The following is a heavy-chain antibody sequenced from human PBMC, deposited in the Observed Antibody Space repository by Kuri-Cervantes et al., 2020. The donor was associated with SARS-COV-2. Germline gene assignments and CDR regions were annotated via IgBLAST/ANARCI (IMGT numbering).Heavy chain of an antibody. CDR2: IIPIFGTA. J-gene: IGHJ6*02. CDR1: GGTFSSYA. Sequence: SVKVSCKASGGTFSSYAISWVRQAPGQGLEWMEGIIPIFGTANYAQKFQGRVTITADKSTSTAYMELSSLRSEDTAVYYCAREGAGTLYTSRYYGMDVWGQGTTVTVSS. V-gene: IGHV1-69*06. CDR3: AREGAGTLYTSRYYGMDV. D-gene: IGHD3-10*01.